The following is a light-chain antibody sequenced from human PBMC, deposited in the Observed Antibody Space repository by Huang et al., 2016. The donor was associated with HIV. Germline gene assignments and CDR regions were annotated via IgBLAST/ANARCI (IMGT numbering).Light chain of an antibody. CDR3: QQLHDYPIT. V-gene: IGKV1-6*01. CDR1: QDIRTS. CDR2: AAV. Sequence: AVQLTQFPPSLSASVGDRVTITCRASQDIRTSLAVYQHKPGKAPKRLIYAAVNLQIGVSSRFSGDSAGTDFTLFISSLQPEDAATYYCQQLHDYPITFGRGTRLDLK. J-gene: IGKJ5*01.